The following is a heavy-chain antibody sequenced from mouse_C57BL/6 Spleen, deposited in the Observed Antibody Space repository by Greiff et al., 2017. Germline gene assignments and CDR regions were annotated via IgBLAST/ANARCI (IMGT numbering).Heavy chain of an antibody. V-gene: IGHV1-69*01. CDR1: GYTFTSYW. J-gene: IGHJ3*01. D-gene: IGHD2-1*01. Sequence: QVQLKQPGAELVMPGASVKLSCKASGYTFTSYWMHWVKQRPGQGLEWIGEIDPSDSYTNYNQKFKGKSTLTVDKSSSTAYMQLSSLTSEDSAVYYCARPYGNYSWFAYWGQGTLVTVSA. CDR2: IDPSDSYT. CDR3: ARPYGNYSWFAY.